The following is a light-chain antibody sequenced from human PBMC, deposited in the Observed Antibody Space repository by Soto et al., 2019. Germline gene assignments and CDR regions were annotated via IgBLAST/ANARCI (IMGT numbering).Light chain of an antibody. CDR1: SSDVGGYNY. CDR3: SSYTSSSTFV. V-gene: IGLV2-14*01. Sequence: QSALTQPASVSGSPGRSIPIYCPGTSSDVGGYNYVSWYQQHPGKAPKLMIYDVSNRPSGVSTRFSGSKSGNTASLTISVLQAEDESDYYCSSYTSSSTFVFGTGTKVTVL. CDR2: DVS. J-gene: IGLJ1*01.